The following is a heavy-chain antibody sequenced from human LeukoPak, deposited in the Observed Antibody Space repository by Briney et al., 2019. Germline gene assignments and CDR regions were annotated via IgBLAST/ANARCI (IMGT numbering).Heavy chain of an antibody. CDR1: GFTVSSNY. D-gene: IGHD2-15*01. V-gene: IGHV3-53*01. CDR2: LHSSGTT. Sequence: GGSLRLSCAASGFTVSSNYMSWVRQAPGKGLEWVSILHSSGTTYYADSVKGRSTISRDNSKNTLYLQMNSLRAEDTAVYYCASYCSGGSCYYAFDIWGQGTMVTVSS. CDR3: ASYCSGGSCYYAFDI. J-gene: IGHJ3*02.